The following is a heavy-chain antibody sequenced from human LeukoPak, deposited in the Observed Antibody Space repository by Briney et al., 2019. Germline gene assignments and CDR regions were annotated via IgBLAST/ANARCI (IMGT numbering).Heavy chain of an antibody. CDR1: GYTFTSYD. V-gene: IGHV1-8*03. CDR2: MNPNSGNT. Sequence: GASVKVSCKASGYTFTSYDINWVRQATGQGLEWMGWMNPNSGNTGYAQKFQGRVTITRNTSISTAYMELSSLRSEDTAVYYCARESRPTHSPPDAFDIWGQGTMVTVSS. D-gene: IGHD4-11*01. CDR3: ARESRPTHSPPDAFDI. J-gene: IGHJ3*02.